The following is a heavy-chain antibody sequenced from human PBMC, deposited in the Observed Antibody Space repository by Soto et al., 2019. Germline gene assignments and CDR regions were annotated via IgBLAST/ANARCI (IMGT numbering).Heavy chain of an antibody. CDR2: ISSSSSTI. CDR1: GFTFSRYS. CDR3: GREATLRGAPMDY. D-gene: IGHD3-10*01. V-gene: IGHV3-48*02. Sequence: GGSLRLSCAASGFTFSRYSMNWVRQAPGKGLEWVSYISSSSSTIYYADSVKGRFTISRDNAKNSLYLQMNSLRDEDTSVYYCGREATLRGAPMDYWGQGTLVAVSS. J-gene: IGHJ4*02.